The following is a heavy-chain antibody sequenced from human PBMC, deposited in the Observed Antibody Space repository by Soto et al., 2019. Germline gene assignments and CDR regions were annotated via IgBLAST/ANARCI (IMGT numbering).Heavy chain of an antibody. CDR1: GGSFSGYQ. CDR2: INHSGTT. D-gene: IGHD1-1*01. V-gene: IGHV4-34*01. Sequence: PSETLSLTCGVYGGSFSGYQCNWIRQSPWQGLEWIGEINHSGTTKYNPSLESRINLSVDTSKKQFSLKMFSVTAADTAIYYCARGWRFDLWGQGIHVTLSS. J-gene: IGHJ5*02. CDR3: ARGWRFDL.